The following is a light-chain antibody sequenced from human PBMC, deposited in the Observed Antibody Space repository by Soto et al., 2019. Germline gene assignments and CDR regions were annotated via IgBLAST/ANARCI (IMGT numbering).Light chain of an antibody. J-gene: IGLJ1*01. CDR1: GSDVGGYNY. Sequence: QSALTQPASVSGSRGQSITISCTGTGSDVGGYNYVSWYQQYPGKAPKLMIYEVINRPSGVSNRFSGSKSGNTASLTISGLQAEDEADYYCTSYTGSSTYVFGTGTKVTVL. CDR3: TSYTGSSTYV. V-gene: IGLV2-14*01. CDR2: EVI.